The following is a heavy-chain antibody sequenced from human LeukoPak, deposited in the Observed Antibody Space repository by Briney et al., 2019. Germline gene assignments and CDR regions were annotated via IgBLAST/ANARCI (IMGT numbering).Heavy chain of an antibody. CDR1: GGSIRSYY. J-gene: IGHJ5*02. V-gene: IGHV4-4*07. CDR3: AAWGVSYYDFWSGYYSP. D-gene: IGHD3-3*01. Sequence: SETLSLTCTVSGGSIRSYYWSWIRQPAGKGREGIGRIYTSGSTNYNPSLKSRVTMSVDTSKNQFSLKLSSVTAADTAVYYCAAWGVSYYDFWSGYYSPWGQGTLVTVSS. CDR2: IYTSGST.